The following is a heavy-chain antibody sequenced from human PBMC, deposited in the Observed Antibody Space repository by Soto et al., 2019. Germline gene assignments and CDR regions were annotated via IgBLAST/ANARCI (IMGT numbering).Heavy chain of an antibody. J-gene: IGHJ4*02. D-gene: IGHD2-2*01. CDR2: INSDGSST. CDR1: GFTFSSYW. Sequence: GGSLRLSCAASGFTFSSYWMHWVRQAPGKGLVWVSRINSDGSSTSYADSVKGRFTISRDNAKNTLYLQMNSLRAEDTAVYYCARVKLSGYCSSTSCHRELDYWGQGTLVTVSS. CDR3: ARVKLSGYCSSTSCHRELDY. V-gene: IGHV3-74*01.